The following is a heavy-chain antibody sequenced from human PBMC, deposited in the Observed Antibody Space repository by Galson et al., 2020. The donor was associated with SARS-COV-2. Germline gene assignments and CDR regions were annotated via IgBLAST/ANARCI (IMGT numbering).Heavy chain of an antibody. CDR2: ISAYNGNT. D-gene: IGHD3-9*01. J-gene: IGHJ3*02. CDR1: GYTYTSYG. CDR3: ARDSTGDAFDI. V-gene: IGHV1-18*01. Sequence: AAVKVSRKASGYTYTSYGISGVRQAPGKGLEWMGGISAYNGNTNYAQKLQGRVTMTTDTSTSTAYMELRSLRSDDTAVDFCARDSTGDAFDIWGQGTMVTVSS.